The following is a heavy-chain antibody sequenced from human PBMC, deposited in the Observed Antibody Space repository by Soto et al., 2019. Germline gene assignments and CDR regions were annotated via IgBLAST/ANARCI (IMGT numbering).Heavy chain of an antibody. V-gene: IGHV3-23*01. D-gene: IGHD4-17*01. CDR1: GFTFSSYA. CDR2: ISGSGGST. J-gene: IGHJ4*02. Sequence: LRLSCAASGFTFSSYAMSWVRQAPGKGLEWVSAISGSGGSTYYADSVKGRFTISRDNSKNTLYLQMNSLRAEDTAVYYCAISVTTLYYFDYWGQGVPVTVSS. CDR3: AISVTTLYYFDY.